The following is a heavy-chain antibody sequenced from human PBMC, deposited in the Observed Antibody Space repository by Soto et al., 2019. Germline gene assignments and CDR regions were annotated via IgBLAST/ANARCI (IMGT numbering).Heavy chain of an antibody. CDR1: GFTFSSYG. V-gene: IGHV3-33*06. J-gene: IGHJ4*02. Sequence: LRLSCAASGFTFSSYGMHWVRQAPGKGLEWVAVIWYDGSNKYYADSVKGRFTISRDNSKNTLFLQMNSLRADDTAVYYCAKDQASGQGSFDSWGQGTLVTVSS. CDR3: AKDQASGQGSFDS. CDR2: IWYDGSNK.